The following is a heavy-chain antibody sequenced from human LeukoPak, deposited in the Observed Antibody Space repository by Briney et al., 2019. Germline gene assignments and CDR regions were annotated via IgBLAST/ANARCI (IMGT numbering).Heavy chain of an antibody. CDR2: IYYSGTT. CDR3: AKTYGSGSPTYYFDY. Sequence: PSETLSLTCTVSGGSISSSNYYWGWVRQPPGKGLEWIGSIYYSGTTYYNPSLQSRLTISVYTSKNQFSLKLSSVTAADTAAYYCAKTYGSGSPTYYFDYWGQGTLVTVSS. J-gene: IGHJ4*02. D-gene: IGHD3-10*01. V-gene: IGHV4-39*01. CDR1: GGSISSSNYY.